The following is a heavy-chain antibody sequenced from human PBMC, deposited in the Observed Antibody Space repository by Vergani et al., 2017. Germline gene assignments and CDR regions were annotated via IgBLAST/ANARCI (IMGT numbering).Heavy chain of an antibody. Sequence: QVQLQESGPGLVKPSETLSLTCTVSGGSISSYYWSWIRQPPGKGLEWIGYIYYSGSTNYNPSLKSRVTISVDRSKNQFSLKLSSVTAADTAVYYCAREHNQRASAQYNWFDPWGQGTLVTVSS. CDR3: AREHNQRASAQYNWFDP. CDR2: IYYSGST. D-gene: IGHD1-14*01. CDR1: GGSISSYY. V-gene: IGHV4-59*12. J-gene: IGHJ5*02.